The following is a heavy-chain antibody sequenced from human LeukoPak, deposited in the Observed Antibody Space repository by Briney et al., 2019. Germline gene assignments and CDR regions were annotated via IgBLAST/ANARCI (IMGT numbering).Heavy chain of an antibody. D-gene: IGHD2-2*01. V-gene: IGHV3-53*04. CDR3: ARVTVGCSSTSCYAAFDY. Sequence: GGSLRLSCAASGFTVSSNYMSWVRQAPGKGLEWVSVSYSGGSTYYADSVKGRFTISRHNSKNTLYLQMNSLRAEDTAVYYCARVTVGCSSTSCYAAFDYWGQGTLVTVSS. J-gene: IGHJ4*02. CDR1: GFTVSSNY. CDR2: SYSGGST.